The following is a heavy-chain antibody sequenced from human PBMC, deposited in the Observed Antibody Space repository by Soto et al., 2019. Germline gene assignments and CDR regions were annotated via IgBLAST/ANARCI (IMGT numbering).Heavy chain of an antibody. CDR3: ARELVRHCSSTRCYLSYYYYYYMDV. CDR2: MNPNSGNT. CDR1: GYTFTSYD. D-gene: IGHD2-2*01. V-gene: IGHV1-8*01. J-gene: IGHJ6*03. Sequence: QVQLVQSGAEVKKPGASVKVSCKASGYTFTSYDINWVRQATGQGLEWMGWMNPNSGNTGYAQKFQGRVTMTRNTSISTAYMELSSLRSEDTAVYYCARELVRHCSSTRCYLSYYYYYYMDVWGKGTTVTVSS.